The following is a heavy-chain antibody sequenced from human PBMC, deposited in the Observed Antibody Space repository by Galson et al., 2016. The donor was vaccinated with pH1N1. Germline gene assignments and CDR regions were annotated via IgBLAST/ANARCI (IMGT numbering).Heavy chain of an antibody. CDR1: GGSFSRHA. D-gene: IGHD1-1*01. J-gene: IGHJ6*02. V-gene: IGHV3-30*04. CDR2: ISYDGSIK. Sequence: SCKASGGSFSRHAINWVRQAPGKGLEWVALISYDGSIKYYVASVKGRFTISRDSANRSLYLQMNSLRDEDTAVYYCAREKLERRGGYFYGMDVWGQGTTVTVSS. CDR3: AREKLERRGGYFYGMDV.